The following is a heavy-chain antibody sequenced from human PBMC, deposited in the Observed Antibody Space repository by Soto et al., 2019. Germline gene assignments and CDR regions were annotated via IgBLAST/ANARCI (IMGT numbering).Heavy chain of an antibody. CDR3: ARGEAAGNDAFDI. CDR2: IYSGGST. CDR1: GFTVSSNY. V-gene: IGHV3-66*01. J-gene: IGHJ3*02. D-gene: IGHD6-13*01. Sequence: EVQLVESGGGLVQPGGSLRLSCAASGFTVSSNYMSWVRQAPGKGLEWVSVIYSGGSTYYADSVKGRFTISRDNSKNTLYLQMNSLRAEDTAVYYCARGEAAGNDAFDIWGQGTMVTVSS.